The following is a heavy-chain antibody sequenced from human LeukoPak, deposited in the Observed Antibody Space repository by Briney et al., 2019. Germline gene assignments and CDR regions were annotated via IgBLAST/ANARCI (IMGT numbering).Heavy chain of an antibody. Sequence: ASVKVSCKASGYTLTGYYMHWVRQAPGQGLEWMGWINPNSGGTNYAQKFQGRVTMTRDTSISTAYMELSRLRSDDTAVYYCARGITGTTTFDPWGQGTLVTVSS. D-gene: IGHD1-7*01. CDR1: GYTLTGYY. CDR3: ARGITGTTTFDP. J-gene: IGHJ5*02. CDR2: INPNSGGT. V-gene: IGHV1-2*02.